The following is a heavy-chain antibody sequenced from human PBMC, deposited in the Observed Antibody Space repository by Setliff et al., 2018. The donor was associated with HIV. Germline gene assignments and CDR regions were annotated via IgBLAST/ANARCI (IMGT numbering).Heavy chain of an antibody. Sequence: ASVKVSCKTSGYIFTNFGISWVRQAPGQGPEWMGWISANNGNTRYAQKFQGRVTMTTDTSTSTAYMELRSLRSDDSAVYYCARDYYDSSGYIFFPGLPDYWGQGTLVTVSS. CDR2: ISANNGNT. J-gene: IGHJ4*02. CDR1: GYIFTNFG. CDR3: ARDYYDSSGYIFFPGLPDY. V-gene: IGHV1-18*01. D-gene: IGHD3-22*01.